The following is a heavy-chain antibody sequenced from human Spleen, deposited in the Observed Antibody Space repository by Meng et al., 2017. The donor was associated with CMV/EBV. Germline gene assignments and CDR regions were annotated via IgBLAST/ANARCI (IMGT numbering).Heavy chain of an antibody. D-gene: IGHD6-19*01. CDR2: IYNGDNT. J-gene: IGHJ5*02. CDR1: GFTVSSSY. CDR3: AKQLDSSGWGRWFDP. Sequence: GESLKISCAASGFTVSSSYMSWVRQAPGKGLEWVSVIYNGDNTYYADSVKGRFTISRDNSKNTLYLQMNSLRAEDTAVYYCAKQLDSSGWGRWFDPWGQGTLVTVSS. V-gene: IGHV3-66*04.